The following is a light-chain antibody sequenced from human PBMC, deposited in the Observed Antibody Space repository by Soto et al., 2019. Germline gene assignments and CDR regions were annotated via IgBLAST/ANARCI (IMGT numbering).Light chain of an antibody. J-gene: IGKJ1*01. Sequence: DVQMTQSPSSLSASVGEGVTITCRASQNIRSYLSWYQQRPGKPPKLLIFETSTLQSGVPSRFTGAGSGTDFTLTINNLQPEDFATYYCQESFFAPPTFGQGTKVEI. V-gene: IGKV1-39*01. CDR2: ETS. CDR1: QNIRSY. CDR3: QESFFAPPT.